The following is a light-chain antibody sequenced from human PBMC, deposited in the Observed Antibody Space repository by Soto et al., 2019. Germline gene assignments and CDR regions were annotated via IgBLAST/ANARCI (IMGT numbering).Light chain of an antibody. Sequence: SGLSPPGSLSAAPGHSLTISHTGISSDVGGYNYVSWYQQHPGKAPKLMIYDVSNRPSGVSNRFSGSKSGNTASLTISGLQAEDEADYYCSSYTSSSTLVFGGGTQLTVL. CDR3: SSYTSSSTLV. CDR1: SSDVGGYNY. J-gene: IGLJ2*01. V-gene: IGLV2-14*01. CDR2: DVS.